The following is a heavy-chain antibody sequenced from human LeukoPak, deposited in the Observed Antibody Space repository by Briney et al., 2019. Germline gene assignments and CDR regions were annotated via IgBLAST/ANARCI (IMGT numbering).Heavy chain of an antibody. Sequence: GGSLRLSCAASGFTFSSYAMHWVRQAPGKGLEWVAVISYDGSNKYYADSVKGRFTISRDNSKNTLYLQMNSLRAEDTAVYYCARAGPVVPAARNYYYYGMDVWGQGTRSPSP. D-gene: IGHD2-2*01. CDR1: GFTFSSYA. CDR2: ISYDGSNK. J-gene: IGHJ6*02. V-gene: IGHV3-30-3*01. CDR3: ARAGPVVPAARNYYYYGMDV.